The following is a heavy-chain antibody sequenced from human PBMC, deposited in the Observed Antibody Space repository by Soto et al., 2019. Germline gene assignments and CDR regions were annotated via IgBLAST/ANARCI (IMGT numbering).Heavy chain of an antibody. CDR1: GYTFTSHW. CDR2: IFPGDSDT. CDR3: ARLDHWNDKHLYNAMDV. D-gene: IGHD1-1*01. Sequence: GESLKISCEGSGYTFTSHWIAWVRQMPGKGLEWMGIIFPGDSDTRYSPSFQGQVTISADKSINVAYLQWSSLKASDTAKYYCARLDHWNDKHLYNAMDVWGQGTTVTAP. J-gene: IGHJ6*02. V-gene: IGHV5-51*01.